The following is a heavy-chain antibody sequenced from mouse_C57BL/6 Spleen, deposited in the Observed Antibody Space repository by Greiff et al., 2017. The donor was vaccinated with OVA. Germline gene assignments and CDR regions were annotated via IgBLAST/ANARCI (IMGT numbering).Heavy chain of an antibody. CDR1: GYTFTDYE. J-gene: IGHJ2*01. V-gene: IGHV1-15*01. CDR3: TRGNSNLDY. D-gene: IGHD2-5*01. CDR2: IDPETGGT. Sequence: SGAELVRPGASVTLSCKASGYTFTDYEMHWVKQTPVHGLEWIGAIDPETGGTAYNQKFKGKAILTADKSSSTAYMELRSLTSEDSAVYYCTRGNSNLDYWGQGTTLTVSS.